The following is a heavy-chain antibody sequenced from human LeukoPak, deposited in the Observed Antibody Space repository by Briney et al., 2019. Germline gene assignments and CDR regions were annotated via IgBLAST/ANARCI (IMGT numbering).Heavy chain of an antibody. V-gene: IGHV3-30*18. CDR3: AKGDYYGRSGYYLLDY. D-gene: IGHD3-22*01. CDR1: GFTFSSYA. Sequence: GGSLRLSCATSGFTFSSYAMHWVRQAPGKGLEWVAVISYDGSNKYYADSVKGRSTISRDNSKNTLYLQMNSLRAEDTAVYYCAKGDYYGRSGYYLLDYWGQGTLVTVSS. J-gene: IGHJ4*02. CDR2: ISYDGSNK.